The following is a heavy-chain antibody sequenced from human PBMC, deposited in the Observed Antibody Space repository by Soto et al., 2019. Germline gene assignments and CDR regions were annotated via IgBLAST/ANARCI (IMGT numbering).Heavy chain of an antibody. CDR1: GFTVSSNY. D-gene: IGHD5-12*01. J-gene: IGHJ4*02. V-gene: IGHV3-53*01. CDR2: IYSGGST. Sequence: EVQLVESGGGLIQPGGSLRLSCAASGFTVSSNYMSWVRQAPGKGLEWVSVIYSGGSTYYADSVKGRFTISRDNSKNTLYLQMNSLRADDTAVYYCARDQGDGYKFGFDYWGQGTLVTVSS. CDR3: ARDQGDGYKFGFDY.